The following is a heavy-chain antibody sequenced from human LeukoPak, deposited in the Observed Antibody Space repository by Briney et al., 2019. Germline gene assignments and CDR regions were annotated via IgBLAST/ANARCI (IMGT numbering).Heavy chain of an antibody. CDR1: GDSVSSNSAA. CDR2: TYYRSKWYN. J-gene: IGHJ3*02. Sequence: SQTLSLTCAISGDSVSSNSAAWNWIRQSPSRGLEWLGRTYYRSKWYNDYAVSVKSRITINRDTSKNQFSLQLNSVTPEDTAVYYCARDSRASYSSSWYGGRAAFDIWGQGTMVTVSS. CDR3: ARDSRASYSSSWYGGRAAFDI. V-gene: IGHV6-1*01. D-gene: IGHD6-13*01.